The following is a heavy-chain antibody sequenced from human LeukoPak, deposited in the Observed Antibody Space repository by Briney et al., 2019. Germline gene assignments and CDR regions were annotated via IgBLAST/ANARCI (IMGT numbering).Heavy chain of an antibody. CDR1: GFTFSTYG. J-gene: IGHJ3*02. V-gene: IGHV3-30*18. Sequence: GGSLRLSCAASGFTFSTYGIHWVRQAPGKGLEWVAVISYDGSIKYYADSVKGRFTISRDNSKNTLYLQMNSLRAEDTAVYYCAKPTTVTPRVGGGFNIWGQGTMVTVSS. CDR3: AKPTTVTPRVGGGFNI. D-gene: IGHD4-17*01. CDR2: ISYDGSIK.